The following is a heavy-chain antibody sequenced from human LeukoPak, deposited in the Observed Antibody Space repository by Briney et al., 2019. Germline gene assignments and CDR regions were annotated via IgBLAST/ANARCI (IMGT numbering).Heavy chain of an antibody. CDR2: LVYDERN. CDR1: GFPFSSYG. D-gene: IGHD2-21*01. Sequence: GGSLRLSCAASGFPFSSYGMHWVRQAPGKGLEWVARLVYDERNDYANSVKGRFTISRDNSKNTLYLQMDNLRVDDTAVCYCARDLSAAYDFWGQGILVTVSS. V-gene: IGHV3-33*01. CDR3: ARDLSAAYDF. J-gene: IGHJ4*02.